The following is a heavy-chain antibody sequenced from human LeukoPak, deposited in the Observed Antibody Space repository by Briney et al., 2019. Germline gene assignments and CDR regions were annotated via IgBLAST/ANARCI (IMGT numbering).Heavy chain of an antibody. CDR1: GFTFSNHA. CDR3: AKDGFDYYDSSGYYYFNY. D-gene: IGHD3-22*01. Sequence: GGSLRLSCAASGFTFSNHAMSWVRQAPGKGLQWVSAISGGGVAIYYADSVMGRFTISRDNSKNTLYLQMNSLRAEDTAVYYCAKDGFDYYDSSGYYYFNYWGQGTLVTVSS. CDR2: ISGGGVAI. V-gene: IGHV3-23*01. J-gene: IGHJ4*02.